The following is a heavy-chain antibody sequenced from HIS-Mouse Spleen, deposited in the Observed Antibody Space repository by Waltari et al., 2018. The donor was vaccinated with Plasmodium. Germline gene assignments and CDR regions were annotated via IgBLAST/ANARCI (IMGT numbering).Heavy chain of an antibody. V-gene: IGHV4-34*01. Sequence: QVQLQQWGAGLLKPSETLSLTCAVYGGSFSGYYWSWIRQPPGKGLEWIGEINNSGSTNYSPSLKSRGTISVDTSKNQFSLKLSSVTAADTAVYYCARVTSSGVYWYFDLWGRGTLVTVSS. D-gene: IGHD3-3*01. CDR3: ARVTSSGVYWYFDL. CDR2: INNSGST. J-gene: IGHJ2*01. CDR1: GGSFSGYY.